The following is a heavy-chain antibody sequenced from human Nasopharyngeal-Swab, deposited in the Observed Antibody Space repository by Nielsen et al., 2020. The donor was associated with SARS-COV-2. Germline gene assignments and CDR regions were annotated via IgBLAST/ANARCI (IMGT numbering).Heavy chain of an antibody. Sequence: GESLRISCAASGFTFTNHWMSWVRQAPGKGLEWLANINQAGSVQKYVDSVKGRFFISRDNTEKTLFLQMNSLTVGDTAVYYCVRNSGALDFWGQGTMVTVSS. CDR3: VRNSGALDF. CDR1: GFTFTNHW. J-gene: IGHJ4*02. V-gene: IGHV3-7*01. D-gene: IGHD1-26*01. CDR2: INQAGSVQ.